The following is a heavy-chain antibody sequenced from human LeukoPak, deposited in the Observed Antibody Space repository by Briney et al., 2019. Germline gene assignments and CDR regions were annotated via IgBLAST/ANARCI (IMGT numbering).Heavy chain of an antibody. J-gene: IGHJ4*02. D-gene: IGHD4-11*01. Sequence: SVKVSCKASGGTFSSYAISWVRQAPGQGLEWMGGTIPIFGTANYAQKFQGRVTITTDESTSTAYMELSSLRSEDTAVYYCARGTSPYSNYEPITNWGQGTLVTVSS. V-gene: IGHV1-69*05. CDR1: GGTFSSYA. CDR2: TIPIFGTA. CDR3: ARGTSPYSNYEPITN.